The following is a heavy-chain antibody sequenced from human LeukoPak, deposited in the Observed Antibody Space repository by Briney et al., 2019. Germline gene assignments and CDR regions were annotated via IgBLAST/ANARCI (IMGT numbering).Heavy chain of an antibody. V-gene: IGHV3-30*18. J-gene: IGHJ4*02. CDR3: AKVSERLATVSNFDY. Sequence: GRSLRLSCAASGFTFSSYGMHWVRQAPGKGLEWVAVISYDGSNKYYADSVKGRFTISRDNSKNTLYLQMNSLSAEDTAVYYCAKVSERLATVSNFDYWGQGTLVTVSS. CDR2: ISYDGSNK. CDR1: GFTFSSYG. D-gene: IGHD6-19*01.